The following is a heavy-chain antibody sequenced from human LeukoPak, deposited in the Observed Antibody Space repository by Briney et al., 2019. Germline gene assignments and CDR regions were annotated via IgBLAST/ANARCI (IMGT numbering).Heavy chain of an antibody. CDR3: ARSYCSGGSCYYWFDP. J-gene: IGHJ5*02. D-gene: IGHD2-15*01. Sequence: SETLSLICAVYGGSFSGYYWNWIRQPPGKGLEWIGEINHRGSTNDNPSLKSRVTISVDTSKNQFSLKLSSVTAADTAVYYCARSYCSGGSCYYWFDPWGQGTLVTVSS. CDR2: INHRGST. CDR1: GGSFSGYY. V-gene: IGHV4-34*01.